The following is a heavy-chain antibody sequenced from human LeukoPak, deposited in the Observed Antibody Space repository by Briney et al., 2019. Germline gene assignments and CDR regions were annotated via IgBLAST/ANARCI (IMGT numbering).Heavy chain of an antibody. CDR3: GTGKYSGYDFPKSLDY. CDR2: IIPIFGTA. J-gene: IGHJ4*02. CDR1: VCTFSSYA. D-gene: IGHD5-12*01. V-gene: IGHV1-69*13. Sequence: ASVKVSCKASVCTFSSYAISWVRQAPGQGLEWMGGIIPIFGTANYAQKFQGRVTITADESTSTAYMELSSLRSEDTAVYYCGTGKYSGYDFPKSLDYWGQGTLVTVSS.